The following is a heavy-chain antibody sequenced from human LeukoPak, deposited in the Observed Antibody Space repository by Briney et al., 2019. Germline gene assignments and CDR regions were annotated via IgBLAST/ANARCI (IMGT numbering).Heavy chain of an antibody. D-gene: IGHD2-21*02. CDR2: IYHSGST. CDR1: GGSISSGGYY. CDR3: AMSRDCGGDCYIPY. J-gene: IGHJ4*02. V-gene: IGHV4-30-2*01. Sequence: SETLSLTCTVSGGSISSGGYYWSWIRQPPGKGLEWIGYIYHSGSTYYNPSLKSRVTISVDRSKNQFSLKLSSVTAADTAVYYCAMSRDCGGDCYIPYWGQGTLVTVSS.